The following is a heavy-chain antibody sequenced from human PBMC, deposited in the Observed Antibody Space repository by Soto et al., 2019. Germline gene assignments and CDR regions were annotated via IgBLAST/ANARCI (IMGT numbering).Heavy chain of an antibody. D-gene: IGHD3-22*01. CDR1: GGSISSSSYY. J-gene: IGHJ4*02. CDR2: IYYSGST. Sequence: SETLSLTCTVSGGSISSSSYYWGWIRQPPGKGLEWIGSIYYSGSTYYNPSLKSRVTISVDTSKNQFSLKLSSVTAADTAVYYCARHRGYDSVTDYWGQGTLVTVSS. V-gene: IGHV4-39*01. CDR3: ARHRGYDSVTDY.